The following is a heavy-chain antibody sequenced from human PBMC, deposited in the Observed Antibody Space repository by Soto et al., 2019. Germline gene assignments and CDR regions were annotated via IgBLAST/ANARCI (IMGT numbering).Heavy chain of an antibody. D-gene: IGHD3-10*01. V-gene: IGHV3-33*08. CDR3: ARDGVLLWFGEFYYYGMDV. CDR1: GFTFSSYG. CDR2: IWYDGSNK. J-gene: IGHJ6*02. Sequence: GGSLRLSCAASGFTFSSYGMHWVRQAPGKGLEWVAVIWYDGSNKYYADSVKGRFAISRDNSKNTLYLQMNSLRAEDTAVYYCARDGVLLWFGEFYYYGMDVWGQGTTVTVSS.